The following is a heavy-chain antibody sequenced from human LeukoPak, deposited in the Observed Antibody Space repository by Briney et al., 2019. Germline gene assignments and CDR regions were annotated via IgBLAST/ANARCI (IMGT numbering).Heavy chain of an antibody. V-gene: IGHV3-13*01. D-gene: IGHD3-16*01. CDR2: IDPAGQT. CDR3: VREPAYTGTWWYPDL. J-gene: IGHJ2*01. Sequence: GGSLRLSCVASGFTFSNYDMHWVRQGTGKGLEWIAAIDPAGQTWYSDSVKGRFTISRENAKNALYLQMNRLRAADTAVYYCVREPAYTGTWWYPDLWGRGTLVTVAS. CDR1: GFTFSNYD.